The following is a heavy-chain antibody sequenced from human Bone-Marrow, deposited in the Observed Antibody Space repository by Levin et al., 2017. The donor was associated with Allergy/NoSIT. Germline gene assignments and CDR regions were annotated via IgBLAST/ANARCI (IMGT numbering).Heavy chain of an antibody. Sequence: GGSLRLSCGASGFTFTDYYVSWIRQAPGKGLQWVSYISPSGSTISYADSVKGRFTISRDNAKNSLYLQMNSLRAEDTAMYFCARDFDYSSSQDPFDIWGQGTMVTVSS. CDR1: GFTFTDYY. J-gene: IGHJ3*02. CDR3: ARDFDYSSSQDPFDI. V-gene: IGHV3-11*01. CDR2: ISPSGSTI. D-gene: IGHD6-6*01.